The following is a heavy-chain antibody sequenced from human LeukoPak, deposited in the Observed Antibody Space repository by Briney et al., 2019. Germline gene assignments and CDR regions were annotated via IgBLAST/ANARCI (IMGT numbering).Heavy chain of an antibody. J-gene: IGHJ4*02. Sequence: GGSLRLSCAASGFTFSSYAMSWVRQAPGKGLEWVSAISGSGGSTYYADSVKGRFTISRDNSKNTLYLQMNSLRAEDTAVYYCASLHCSSTSCPYFDYWGQGTLVTVSS. V-gene: IGHV3-23*01. D-gene: IGHD2-2*01. CDR2: ISGSGGST. CDR1: GFTFSSYA. CDR3: ASLHCSSTSCPYFDY.